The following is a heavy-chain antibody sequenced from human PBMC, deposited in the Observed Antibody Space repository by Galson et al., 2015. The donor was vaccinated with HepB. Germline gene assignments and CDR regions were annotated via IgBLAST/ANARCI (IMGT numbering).Heavy chain of an antibody. Sequence: SVKVSCKASAYTFTSYYMHWVRQAPGQGLEWMGIINPSAGTTSYAQKFQGRVTMTRDTSTSTVYMELSSLRSEDTAVYYCARDRTLYCSGGSCYQAFDYWGQGTLVTVSS. CDR1: AYTFTSYY. CDR2: INPSAGTT. D-gene: IGHD2-15*01. V-gene: IGHV1-46*01. J-gene: IGHJ4*02. CDR3: ARDRTLYCSGGSCYQAFDY.